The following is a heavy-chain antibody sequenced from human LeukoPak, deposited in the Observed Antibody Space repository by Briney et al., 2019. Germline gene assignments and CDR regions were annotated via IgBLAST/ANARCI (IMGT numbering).Heavy chain of an antibody. Sequence: PSETLSLTCAVYGGSFSGYYWSWIRQPPGKGLEWIGEINHSGSTNYNPSLKSRVTISVDTSKNQFSLKLSSVTAADTAVYHCAGRRQLVVDYWGQGTLVTVSS. J-gene: IGHJ4*02. CDR2: INHSGST. V-gene: IGHV4-34*01. D-gene: IGHD6-13*01. CDR1: GGSFSGYY. CDR3: AGRRQLVVDY.